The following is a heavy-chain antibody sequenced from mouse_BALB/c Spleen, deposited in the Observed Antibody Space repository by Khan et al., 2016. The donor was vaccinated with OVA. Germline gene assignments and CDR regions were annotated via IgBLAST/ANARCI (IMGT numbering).Heavy chain of an antibody. CDR3: TRRNWDVAWFAY. D-gene: IGHD4-1*01. CDR2: IYPGNTDT. V-gene: IGHV1-5*01. J-gene: IGHJ3*01. Sequence: VQLKQSGPVLARPGASVKMSCKASGYTFTSYWMHWVKQRPGQGLEWIGDIYPGNTDTNYNQKFKGQSKLTAVTSTSTAFLELSSLTNEDSAVYYCTRRNWDVAWFAYWGQGTLVTVSA. CDR1: GYTFTSYW.